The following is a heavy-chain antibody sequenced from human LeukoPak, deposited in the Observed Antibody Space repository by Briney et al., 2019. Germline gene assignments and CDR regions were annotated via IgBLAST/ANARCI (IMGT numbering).Heavy chain of an antibody. CDR3: ARDRITMVRGTYYYYGMDV. V-gene: IGHV1-69*13. D-gene: IGHD3-10*01. Sequence: ASVTVSCKASGGTFSSYAISWVRQAPGQGLEWMGGIIPIFGTANYAQKFQGRVTITADESTSTAYMELSSLRSEDTAVYYCARDRITMVRGTYYYYGMDVWGQGTTVTVSS. CDR2: IIPIFGTA. CDR1: GGTFSSYA. J-gene: IGHJ6*02.